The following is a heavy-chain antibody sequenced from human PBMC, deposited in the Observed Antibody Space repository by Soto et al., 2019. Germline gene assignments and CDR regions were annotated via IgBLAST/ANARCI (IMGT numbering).Heavy chain of an antibody. CDR1: CGSFSNYY. CDR3: ARRSRPSVVVVNRQHAVFAD. V-gene: IGHV4-34*01. D-gene: IGHD2-15*01. J-gene: IGHJ4*02. Sequence: SEPLSLTCAVSCGSFSNYYWTWIRQSPGKGLEWLGEINHSGTTNYNPSLQSRITMSVDTSKNQFSLSLASLTAADTAVYYCARRSRPSVVVVNRQHAVFADWGQGTL. CDR2: INHSGTT.